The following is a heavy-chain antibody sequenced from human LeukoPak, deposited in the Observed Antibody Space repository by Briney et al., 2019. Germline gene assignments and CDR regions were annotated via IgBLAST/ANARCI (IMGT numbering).Heavy chain of an antibody. CDR2: ISSSSSYI. CDR1: GFTFSSYS. Sequence: GGSLRLSCAASGFTFSSYSINWVRQAPGKGLEWVSSISSSSSYIYYADSVKGRFTISRDNAKNSLYLQMNSLRAEDTAVYYCARARDGYNVFDYWGQGTLVTVSS. J-gene: IGHJ4*02. CDR3: ARARDGYNVFDY. D-gene: IGHD5-24*01. V-gene: IGHV3-21*01.